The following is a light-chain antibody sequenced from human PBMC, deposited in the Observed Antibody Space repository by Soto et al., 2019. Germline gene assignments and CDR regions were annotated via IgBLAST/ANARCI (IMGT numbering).Light chain of an antibody. V-gene: IGKV3-11*01. CDR3: QPRSDGPSIP. J-gene: IGKJ5*01. CDR1: QSVSSY. CDR2: DAS. Sequence: TVVTASPNNKSLSPGARPTLPFRVSQSVSSYLAWYQQKPGQAPRLLIYDASNRATGIPARFSGSGSGTDFTLTISSLEPEDFAVCYCQPRSDGPSIPSAEGGRLAVK.